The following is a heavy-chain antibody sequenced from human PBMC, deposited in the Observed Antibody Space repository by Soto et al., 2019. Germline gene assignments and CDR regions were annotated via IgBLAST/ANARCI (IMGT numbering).Heavy chain of an antibody. CDR1: GFRFDDFG. V-gene: IGHV3-20*04. Sequence: EVQLVESGGGVVRPGGSLRLSCVASGFRFDDFGLTWVRQVPGKGPEWVAGITWNAGSKGYADSVKGRFTISRDNAKNSLHLQMDSLREEDTALYFRARDGGVVTVDAFDLWGQGTMVTVSS. D-gene: IGHD3-16*01. J-gene: IGHJ3*01. CDR2: ITWNAGSK. CDR3: ARDGGVVTVDAFDL.